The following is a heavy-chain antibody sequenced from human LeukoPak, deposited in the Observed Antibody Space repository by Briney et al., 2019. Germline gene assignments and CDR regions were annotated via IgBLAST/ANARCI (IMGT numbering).Heavy chain of an antibody. D-gene: IGHD3-16*01. CDR2: TYYSGTT. CDR1: GDPISSYY. V-gene: IGHV4-59*01. Sequence: SETLSLTCTVSGDPISSYYWSWIRQPPGKGLEYIGYTYYSGTTKYNPSLTSRVTISKDTSKNQFSLNLTSVTAADTAVYYCASHYYETGYFDYWGQGIMVTVSS. CDR3: ASHYYETGYFDY. J-gene: IGHJ4*02.